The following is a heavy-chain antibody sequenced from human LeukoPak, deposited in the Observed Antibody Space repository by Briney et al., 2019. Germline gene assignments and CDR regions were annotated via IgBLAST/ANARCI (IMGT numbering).Heavy chain of an antibody. J-gene: IGHJ4*02. CDR2: ISYDGSNK. CDR3: VRQDCSGGSCYLDY. V-gene: IGHV3-30-3*01. CDR1: GFTFSSYA. Sequence: GGSLRLSCAASGFTFSSYAMHWVRQAPGKGLEWVAVISYDGSNKYYADSVKGRFTISRDSSKDTLYLQMNSLRTEDTAVYYCVRQDCSGGSCYLDYWGQGTLVTVSS. D-gene: IGHD2-15*01.